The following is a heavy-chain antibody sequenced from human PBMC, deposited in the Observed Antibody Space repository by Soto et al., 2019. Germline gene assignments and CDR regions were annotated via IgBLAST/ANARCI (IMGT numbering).Heavy chain of an antibody. V-gene: IGHV4-30-4*01. CDR3: ATMGTPATGLYFFDY. CDR2: ISYSGST. Sequence: LSLTCTVSGGSISSGNYYWSWIRQPPGKGLEWIGFISYSGSTYYSTSLKSRVTISVDTSKSQFSLNLSFVTAADTAVYYCATMGTPATGLYFFDYWGQGSLVTVSS. J-gene: IGHJ4*02. D-gene: IGHD2-15*01. CDR1: GGSISSGNYY.